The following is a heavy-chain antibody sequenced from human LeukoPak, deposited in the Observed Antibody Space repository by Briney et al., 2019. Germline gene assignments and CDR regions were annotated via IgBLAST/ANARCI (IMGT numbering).Heavy chain of an antibody. D-gene: IGHD3-3*01. CDR2: MNPNSGNT. Sequence: GASVKVSCKASGYTFTSYYMHWVRQATGQGLEWMGWMNPNSGNTGYAQKFQGRVTITRNTSISTAYMELSSLRSEDTAVYYCARAWVTILGTYYYYYMDVWGKGTTVTVSS. V-gene: IGHV1-8*03. J-gene: IGHJ6*03. CDR3: ARAWVTILGTYYYYYMDV. CDR1: GYTFTSYY.